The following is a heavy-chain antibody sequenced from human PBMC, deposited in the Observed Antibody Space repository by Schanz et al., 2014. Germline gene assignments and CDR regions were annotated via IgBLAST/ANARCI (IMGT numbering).Heavy chain of an antibody. CDR3: AGTYCSSTSCYTGYYYMDV. J-gene: IGHJ6*03. Sequence: QVQLVQSEAEVKKPGSSVKVSCKASGGTFSSYTISWVRQAPGQGLEWMGRIIPILGIANYAQNFQGRVTITADKSTSIAYMELTSLRSEDTAVYYCAGTYCSSTSCYTGYYYMDVWGKGTTVTVSS. CDR2: IIPILGIA. V-gene: IGHV1-69*02. CDR1: GGTFSSYT. D-gene: IGHD2-2*02.